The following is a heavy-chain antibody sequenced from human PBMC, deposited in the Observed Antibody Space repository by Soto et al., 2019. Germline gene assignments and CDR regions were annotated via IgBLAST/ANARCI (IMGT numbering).Heavy chain of an antibody. J-gene: IGHJ4*02. V-gene: IGHV3-30*03. CDR3: ARGRLSVTGDFGYFDY. CDR1: GFTFSSYG. Sequence: GGSLRLSCAASGFTFSSYGMHWVRQAPGKGLEWVAVISYDGSNKYYADSVNGRFTISRDNSNNTLYLQMNSLRAEDTAVYYCARGRLSVTGDFGYFDYWGQGTLVTVSS. CDR2: ISYDGSNK. D-gene: IGHD7-27*01.